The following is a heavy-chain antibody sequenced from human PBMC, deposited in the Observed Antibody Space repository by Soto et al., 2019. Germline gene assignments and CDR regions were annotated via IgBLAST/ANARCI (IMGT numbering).Heavy chain of an antibody. CDR2: INPSGGST. CDR1: GYTFTSDY. Sequence: ASVKVSCKASGYTFTSDYMHWVRQAPGQGLEWMGIINPSGGSTSYAQKFQGRVTMTRDTSTSTVYMELSSLRSEDTAVYYCAKDSSLNYCSSTSCLYSFDHWGQGTLVTVSS. D-gene: IGHD2-2*01. CDR3: AKDSSLNYCSSTSCLYSFDH. V-gene: IGHV1-46*01. J-gene: IGHJ4*02.